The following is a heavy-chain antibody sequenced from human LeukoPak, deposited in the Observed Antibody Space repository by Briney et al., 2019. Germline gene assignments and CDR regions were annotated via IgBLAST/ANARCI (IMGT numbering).Heavy chain of an antibody. CDR3: ARDKGYDILTGYEKFDY. Sequence: GASVKVSCKASGYTFTSYGISWVRQAPGRGLEWMGWISAYNGNTNYAQKLQGRVTMTTDTSTSTAYMELRSLRSDDTAVYYCARDKGYDILTGYEKFDYWGQGTLVTVSS. J-gene: IGHJ4*02. CDR2: ISAYNGNT. D-gene: IGHD3-9*01. CDR1: GYTFTSYG. V-gene: IGHV1-18*04.